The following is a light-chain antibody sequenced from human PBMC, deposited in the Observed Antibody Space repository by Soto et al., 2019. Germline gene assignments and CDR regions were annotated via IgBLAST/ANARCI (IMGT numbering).Light chain of an antibody. CDR2: DAS. J-gene: IGKJ5*01. CDR3: QQRNNWPPIT. CDR1: QSIATY. V-gene: IGKV3-11*01. Sequence: EIVLTQSPATLSLSPGERATLSCRASQSIATYLAWYQQKPGQAPRLLIFDASNRATGIPARFSGSGSGTDFTLTISSLEPEDFAVYYCQQRNNWPPITFGQGTRLEI.